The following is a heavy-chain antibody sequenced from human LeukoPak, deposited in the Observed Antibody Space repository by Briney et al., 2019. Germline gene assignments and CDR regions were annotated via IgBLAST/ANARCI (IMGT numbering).Heavy chain of an antibody. CDR2: INPNSGGT. V-gene: IGHV1-2*02. CDR1: GYTFTGYY. D-gene: IGHD4-17*01. J-gene: IGHJ6*02. CDR3: ARVPPTTGYGMDV. Sequence: GASVKVSCKASGYTFTGYYMHWVRQAPGQGLEWMGWINPNSGGTNYAQKFQGRVTMTRDTSISTAYMELSRLRSDDTAVYYCARVPPTTGYGMDVWGQGTTVTVSS.